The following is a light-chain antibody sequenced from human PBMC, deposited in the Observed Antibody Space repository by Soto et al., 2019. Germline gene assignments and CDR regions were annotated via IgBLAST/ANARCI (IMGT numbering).Light chain of an antibody. J-gene: IGKJ1*01. CDR3: QQYDSVLGT. CDR1: QSISHW. Sequence: DIQMTQSPATLSASVGDSVTITCRASQSISHWLAWYQQKPGKAPKFLIYDASSLESGVSSRFSGSGSGTEFTLTISSLQPDDFATYYCQQYDSVLGTFGPGTKVDIK. V-gene: IGKV1-5*01. CDR2: DAS.